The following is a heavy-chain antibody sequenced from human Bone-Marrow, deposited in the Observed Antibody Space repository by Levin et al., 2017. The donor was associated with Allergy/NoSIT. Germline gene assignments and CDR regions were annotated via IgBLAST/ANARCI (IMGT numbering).Heavy chain of an antibody. J-gene: IGHJ4*02. V-gene: IGHV3-72*01. CDR3: ARVSAGYHYYFDS. D-gene: IGHD3-22*01. CDR2: SRNKANSYTT. CDR1: GFTFSDYY. Sequence: SCATSGFTFSDYYMDWVRQAPGKGLEWVGRSRNKANSYTTEYAASMTGRFTISRDDSENSLYLQMNSLKSEDTAVYYGARVSAGYHYYFDSWGQGTLVTVSS.